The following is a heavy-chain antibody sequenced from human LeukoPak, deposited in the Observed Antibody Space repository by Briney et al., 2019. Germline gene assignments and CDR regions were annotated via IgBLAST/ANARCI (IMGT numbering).Heavy chain of an antibody. CDR3: ARVIGWSLFDC. CDR1: GFTFSNYG. Sequence: GRFLRLSCAASGFTFSNYGMHWVRQAPGKGLEWVAVIWYDASNKYYGDSVKGRFTISRDNSKNTLYLQMSSLRAEDTAVYYCARVIGWSLFDCWGQGTLVTVSS. V-gene: IGHV3-33*01. CDR2: IWYDASNK. J-gene: IGHJ4*02. D-gene: IGHD2-15*01.